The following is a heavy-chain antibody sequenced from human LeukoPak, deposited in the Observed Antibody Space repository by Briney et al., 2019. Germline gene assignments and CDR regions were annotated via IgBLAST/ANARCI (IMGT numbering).Heavy chain of an antibody. J-gene: IGHJ4*02. D-gene: IGHD6-19*01. V-gene: IGHV4-39*01. Sequence: SETLSLTCAVSGGSISSSSYYWGWIRQPPGKGLEWIGSIYYSGSTYYNPSLKSRVTISVDTSKNQFSLKLSSVTAADTAVYYCARAPKAVAGLPTYYFDYWGQGTLVTVSS. CDR1: GGSISSSSYY. CDR3: ARAPKAVAGLPTYYFDY. CDR2: IYYSGST.